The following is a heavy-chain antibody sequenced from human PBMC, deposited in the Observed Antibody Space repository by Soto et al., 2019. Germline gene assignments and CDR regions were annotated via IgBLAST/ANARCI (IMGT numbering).Heavy chain of an antibody. CDR2: ITGNGGGT. V-gene: IGHV3-23*01. CDR1: GFTFSSYY. J-gene: IGHJ4*02. CDR3: AFSTGFDF. Sequence: GGSLRLSCGASGFTFSSYYMSWVRQAPGKGLDWVSTITGNGGGTYYADSVKGRFTISRDNSKNTLYLQMNSLRAEDTAVYYCAFSTGFDFWGQGTLVTVSS. D-gene: IGHD2-2*01.